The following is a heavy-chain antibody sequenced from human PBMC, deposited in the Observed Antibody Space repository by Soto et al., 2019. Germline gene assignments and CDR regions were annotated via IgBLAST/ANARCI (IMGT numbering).Heavy chain of an antibody. CDR1: GGSISSGGYY. CDR2: IYYSGST. Sequence: QVQLQESGPGLVKPSQTLSLTCTVSGGSISSGGYYWSWIRQHPGKGLEWIGYIYYSGSTYYNPSLKGRVTISVDTSKNQFSLKLSSVTAADTAVYYCARVLEAGFPFGNWFDPWGQGTLVTVSS. J-gene: IGHJ5*02. CDR3: ARVLEAGFPFGNWFDP. V-gene: IGHV4-31*03. D-gene: IGHD3-16*01.